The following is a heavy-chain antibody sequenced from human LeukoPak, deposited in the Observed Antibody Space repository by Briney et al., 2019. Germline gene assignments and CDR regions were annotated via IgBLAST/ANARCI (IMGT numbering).Heavy chain of an antibody. CDR1: GFTFSSYA. J-gene: IGHJ4*02. Sequence: PGGSLRLSCAASGFTFSSYAMSWVRQAPVKELEWVSGISGNGGSTYSADSVKGRFTISRDNSKNTLYLQMNSLRAEDTAVYYCAKGSYDYVWGIPDYWGQGTLVTVSS. D-gene: IGHD3-16*01. CDR2: ISGNGGST. CDR3: AKGSYDYVWGIPDY. V-gene: IGHV3-23*01.